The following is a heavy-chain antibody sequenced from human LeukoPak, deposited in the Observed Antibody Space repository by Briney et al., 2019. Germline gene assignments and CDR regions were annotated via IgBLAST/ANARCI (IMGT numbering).Heavy chain of an antibody. CDR1: GASINTYY. J-gene: IGHJ4*02. V-gene: IGHV4-59*01. Sequence: SETLSLTCTVSGASINTYYWSWIRQPPGKGLEWIGYIYYSGTTSYNPSLKTRVTISIDTSKNQFSLKLSSVTAADTAVYYCARVLRPMSSQYYFDYWGQGTLVTVSS. D-gene: IGHD3-10*02. CDR3: ARVLRPMSSQYYFDY. CDR2: IYYSGTT.